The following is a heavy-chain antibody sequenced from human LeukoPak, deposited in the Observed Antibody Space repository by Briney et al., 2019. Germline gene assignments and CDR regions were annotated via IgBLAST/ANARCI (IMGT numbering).Heavy chain of an antibody. Sequence: PGGSLRLSCVASGFTFSTDWMSWLRQAPGKGLEWVANIKHDGREKYYVESVKGRFTISRDKAKNSLYLQMNSLRAEATAVYYCASFRALDYWGKGSLVTVS. D-gene: IGHD3-10*01. CDR1: GFTFSTDW. V-gene: IGHV3-7*01. CDR3: ASFRALDY. J-gene: IGHJ4*02. CDR2: IKHDGREK.